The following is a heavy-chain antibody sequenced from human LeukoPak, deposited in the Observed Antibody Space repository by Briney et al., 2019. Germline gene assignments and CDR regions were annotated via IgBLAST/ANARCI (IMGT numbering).Heavy chain of an antibody. V-gene: IGHV1-2*02. CDR3: ARGTVTTPQPDY. D-gene: IGHD4-17*01. J-gene: IGHJ4*02. Sequence: ASVKVSCKASGYTFTGYYMHWVRQAPGPGLECMGWINPNSGGTNYAQKFQGRITMPRDTSISTASMELSRLRSDDTAVYYCARGTVTTPQPDYWGQGTLVTVSS. CDR1: GYTFTGYY. CDR2: INPNSGGT.